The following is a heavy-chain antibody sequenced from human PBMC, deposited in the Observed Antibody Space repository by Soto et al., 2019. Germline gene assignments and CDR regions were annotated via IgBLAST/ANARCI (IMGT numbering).Heavy chain of an antibody. CDR3: ARQWSTVVGPYHY. J-gene: IGHJ4*02. CDR2: ISTYNGNT. CDR1: GYTFNNYA. V-gene: IGHV1-18*01. D-gene: IGHD2-15*01. Sequence: QVQLVQSGGEVTKPGASVRVSCKASGYTFNNYAISWVRQAPGQGPEWMGWISTYNGNTHYAQNLQGTVTMTRDTSTSTAYMELRSLRSDDTAVYYCARQWSTVVGPYHYWGQGTLVTVSS.